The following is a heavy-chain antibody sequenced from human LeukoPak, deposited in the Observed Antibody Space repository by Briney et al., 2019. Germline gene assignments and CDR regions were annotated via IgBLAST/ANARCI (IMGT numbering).Heavy chain of an antibody. D-gene: IGHD5-18*01. CDR2: IRYDGSNK. J-gene: IGHJ4*02. V-gene: IGHV3-30*02. Sequence: TGGPLRLSCAASGFTFSSYGMHWIRQAPGKGLEWVAFIRYDGSNKYYADSVKGRFTISRDNSKNTLYLQMNSLRAEDTAVYYCAKERDTAMVTIDYWGQGTLVTVSS. CDR3: AKERDTAMVTIDY. CDR1: GFTFSSYG.